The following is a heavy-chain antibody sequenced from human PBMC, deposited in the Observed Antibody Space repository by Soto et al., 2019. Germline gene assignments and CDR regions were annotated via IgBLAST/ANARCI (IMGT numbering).Heavy chain of an antibody. CDR2: IYYSGST. CDR3: ARRAVVAVTGSLDNWLDP. J-gene: IGHJ5*02. V-gene: IGHV4-59*01. D-gene: IGHD2-21*01. CDR1: GGSISSYY. Sequence: TSETLSLTCTVSGGSISSYYWSWIRQPPGKGLEWIGTIYYSGSTYYNPSLKSRVTISVDTSKNQFSLKLSSVTAADTAVYYCARRAVVAVTGSLDNWLDPWGQGILVT.